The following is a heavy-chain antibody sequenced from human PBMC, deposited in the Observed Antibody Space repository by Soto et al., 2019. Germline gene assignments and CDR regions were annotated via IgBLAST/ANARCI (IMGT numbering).Heavy chain of an antibody. CDR2: INKASIYI. CDR1: GFTFNTYD. CDR3: ARRSVRTYHFFDY. D-gene: IGHD3-10*01. Sequence: EVQLVESGGGLVKPGGSLRLSCAASGFTFNTYDMDWVRQAPGKGLEWVSSINKASIYIYYADSVRGRFTISRDNAKNSLYLQMNSLRVEDTAVYYCARRSVRTYHFFDYWGQGTLVTVSS. J-gene: IGHJ4*02. V-gene: IGHV3-21*01.